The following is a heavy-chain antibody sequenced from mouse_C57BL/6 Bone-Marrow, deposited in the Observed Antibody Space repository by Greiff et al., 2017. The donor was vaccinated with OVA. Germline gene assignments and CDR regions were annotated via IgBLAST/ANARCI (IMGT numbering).Heavy chain of an antibody. CDR3: ARHQTGPYWYFDV. V-gene: IGHV5-12*01. J-gene: IGHJ1*03. CDR1: GFTFSDYY. CDR2: ISNGGGST. Sequence: EVKLMESGGGLVQPGGSLKLSCAASGFTFSDYYMYWVRQTPEKRLEWVAYISNGGGSTYYPDTVKGRFTISRDNAKNTPYLQMSRLKSEDTAMYYCARHQTGPYWYFDVWGTGTTVTVSS. D-gene: IGHD4-1*01.